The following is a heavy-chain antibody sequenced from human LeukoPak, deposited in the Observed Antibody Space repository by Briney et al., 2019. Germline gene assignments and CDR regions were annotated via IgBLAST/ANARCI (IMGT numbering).Heavy chain of an antibody. V-gene: IGHV3-64D*06. CDR3: VPKGTEGY. CDR2: ISPTGGST. CDR1: GFSFSGYA. J-gene: IGHJ4*02. Sequence: GGSLRLSCSASGFSFSGYAMHWVRQAPGKGLQYVSAISPTGGSTYYADSVKGRFSISRDNSKNTLYLQMSSLRPEDTAVYYCVPKGTEGYWGQGTLVTVSS.